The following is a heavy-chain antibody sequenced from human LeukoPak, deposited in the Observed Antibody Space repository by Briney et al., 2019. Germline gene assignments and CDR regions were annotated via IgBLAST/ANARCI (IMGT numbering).Heavy chain of an antibody. J-gene: IGHJ5*02. CDR1: GYTFTSYG. D-gene: IGHD1-26*01. V-gene: IGHV1-18*01. CDR3: ARGEAEWELLVCTSRFDP. Sequence: ASVKVSCKASGYTFTSYGISWVRQAPGQGLEWMGWISAYNGNTNYAQKLQGRVTMTTDTSTSTAYMELRSLRSDDTAVYYCARGEAEWELLVCTSRFDPWGQGTLVTVSS. CDR2: ISAYNGNT.